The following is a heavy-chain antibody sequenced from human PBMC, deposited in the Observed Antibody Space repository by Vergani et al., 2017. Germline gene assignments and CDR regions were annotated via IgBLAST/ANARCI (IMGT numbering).Heavy chain of an antibody. CDR2: IYYSGTT. D-gene: IGHD5-18*01. Sequence: QVQLQESGPGLVKASQTLSLTCSVSGAYVGSGGYYWTWVRQRPGMGLDWIGYIYYSGTTYYNPSLESRLTISLDTSKNQFSLKLKSVTAADTAVYYCARQFWGGGGYRFDHWGQGTLVTVSS. CDR1: GAYVGSGGYY. J-gene: IGHJ4*02. CDR3: ARQFWGGGGYRFDH. V-gene: IGHV4-30-4*08.